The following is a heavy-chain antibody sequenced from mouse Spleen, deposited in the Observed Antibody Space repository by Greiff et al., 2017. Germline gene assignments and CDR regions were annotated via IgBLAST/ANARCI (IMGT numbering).Heavy chain of an antibody. V-gene: IGHV1-66*01. Sequence: VQRVESGPELVKPGASVKISCKASGYSFTSYYIHWVKQRPGQGLEWIGWIYPGSGNTKYNEKFKGKATLTADTSSSTAYMQLSSLTSEDSAVYYCARDDGPAWFAYWGQGTLVTVSA. J-gene: IGHJ3*01. CDR2: IYPGSGNT. D-gene: IGHD2-3*01. CDR3: ARDDGPAWFAY. CDR1: GYSFTSYY.